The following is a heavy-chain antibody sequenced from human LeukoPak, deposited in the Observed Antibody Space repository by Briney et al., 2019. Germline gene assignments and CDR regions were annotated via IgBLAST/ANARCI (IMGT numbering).Heavy chain of an antibody. V-gene: IGHV3-21*04. Sequence: GGSLRLSYAASGFTFSSYSMNWVRQAPGRGLEWVSSISSSSSCIYYADSVKGRFTISRDNAKNSLYLQMNSLRAEDTAIYYCATYRQVLLPFESWGQGTLVTVSS. D-gene: IGHD2-8*02. CDR2: ISSSSSCI. CDR1: GFTFSSYS. CDR3: ATYRQVLLPFES. J-gene: IGHJ4*02.